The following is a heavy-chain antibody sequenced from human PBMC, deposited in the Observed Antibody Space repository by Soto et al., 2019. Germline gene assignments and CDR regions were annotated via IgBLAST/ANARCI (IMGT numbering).Heavy chain of an antibody. CDR3: ARGNTYYFGSGSSSHDAFDI. CDR1: GGSIGSDDYY. D-gene: IGHD3-10*01. J-gene: IGHJ3*02. V-gene: IGHV4-31*03. Sequence: SETLSLTCTVSGGSIGSDDYYWTWIRHHPGKGLEWIGYISYSGTTYYNPSLKSRLTISIDTSKNQFSLKLNSVTAADTAVYYCARGNTYYFGSGSSSHDAFDIWGQGTLVT. CDR2: ISYSGTT.